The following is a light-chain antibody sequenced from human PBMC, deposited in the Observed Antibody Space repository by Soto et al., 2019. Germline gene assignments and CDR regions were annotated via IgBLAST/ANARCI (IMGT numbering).Light chain of an antibody. V-gene: IGKV3-20*01. CDR3: QQYGSSPFT. Sequence: EIVLTQSPGTLSLSPGERATLSCRASQSVSSSYLAWYQQKPGQPPRLLIYGASSRATGIPDRFSGSGSGTHFTLTISRLEPEDIAVYYCQQYGSSPFTFGPGTKVEIK. J-gene: IGKJ3*01. CDR2: GAS. CDR1: QSVSSSY.